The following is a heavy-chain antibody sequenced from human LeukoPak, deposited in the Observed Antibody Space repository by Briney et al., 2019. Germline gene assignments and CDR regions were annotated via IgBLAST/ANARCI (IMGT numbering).Heavy chain of an antibody. CDR1: GYTFTSYG. CDR3: ARGGMVLYSARPPTKNWFDP. V-gene: IGHV1-18*01. D-gene: IGHD2-15*01. CDR2: ISAYNGNT. J-gene: IGHJ5*02. Sequence: ASVKVSCKASGYTFTSYGISWVRQAPGQGLEWMGWISAYNGNTNYAQKLQGRVTMTTDTSTSTAYMELRSLRSDETAVYYCARGGMVLYSARPPTKNWFDPWGQGTLVTVSS.